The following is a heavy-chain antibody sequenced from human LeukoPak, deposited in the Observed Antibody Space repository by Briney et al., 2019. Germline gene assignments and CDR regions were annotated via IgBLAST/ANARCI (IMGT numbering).Heavy chain of an antibody. CDR1: GGSIISGDYY. V-gene: IGHV3-11*01. D-gene: IGHD3-10*01. CDR2: ISSSGSMI. Sequence: LSLTCTVSGGSIISGDYYMTWIRQAPGKGLEWVSYISSSGSMINYADSVKGRFTISRDNAKNSLYLQMNSLRVEDTAVYYCASVLWFGGIFFDYWGQGTLVTVSS. CDR3: ASVLWFGGIFFDY. J-gene: IGHJ4*02.